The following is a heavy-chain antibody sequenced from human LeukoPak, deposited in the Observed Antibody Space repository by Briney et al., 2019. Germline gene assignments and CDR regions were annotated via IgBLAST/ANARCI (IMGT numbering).Heavy chain of an antibody. CDR3: ARGGQYYDSSGYGGSMDV. V-gene: IGHV3-11*01. J-gene: IGHJ6*03. Sequence: PGGSLRLSCAASGFTFSDYYMSWIRQAPGKGLEWVSYISSSGSTIYYADSVKGRFTISRDSAKNSLYLQMNSLRAEDTALYYCARGGQYYDSSGYGGSMDVWGKGTTVTVSS. CDR2: ISSSGSTI. D-gene: IGHD3-22*01. CDR1: GFTFSDYY.